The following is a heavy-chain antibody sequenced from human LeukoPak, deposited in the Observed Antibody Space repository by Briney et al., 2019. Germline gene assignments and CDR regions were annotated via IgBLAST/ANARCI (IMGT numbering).Heavy chain of an antibody. CDR3: ARRAVRGVILHYYYMDV. Sequence: SETLSLTCAVSGGSFSGYYWSWIRQPPGKGLEWIGEINHSGSTKYNPSLKSRVTISVDTSKNQCSLKLSSVTAADTAVYYCARRAVRGVILHYYYMDVWGKGTTVTISS. CDR1: GGSFSGYY. D-gene: IGHD3-10*01. J-gene: IGHJ6*03. V-gene: IGHV4-34*01. CDR2: INHSGST.